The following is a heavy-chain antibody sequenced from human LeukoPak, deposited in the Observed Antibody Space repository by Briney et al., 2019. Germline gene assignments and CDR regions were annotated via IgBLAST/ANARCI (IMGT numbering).Heavy chain of an antibody. Sequence: SETLSLTCTVSGGSISSYYWSWIRQPPGKGLEWIGYIYYSGSTNYNPSLKSRVTISVDKSKNQSSLKLSSVAAADTAVYCCARAAGFYDTNWFDPWGQGTLVTVSS. D-gene: IGHD3-22*01. J-gene: IGHJ5*02. V-gene: IGHV4-59*01. CDR3: ARAAGFYDTNWFDP. CDR2: IYYSGST. CDR1: GGSISSYY.